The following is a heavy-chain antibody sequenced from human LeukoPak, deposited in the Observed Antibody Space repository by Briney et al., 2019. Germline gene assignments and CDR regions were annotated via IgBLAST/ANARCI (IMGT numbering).Heavy chain of an antibody. CDR2: IYYRGST. CDR1: GGSISSYY. V-gene: IGHV4-59*01. D-gene: IGHD5-12*01. CDR3: ARGDDYKSTLFDY. Sequence: SETLSLTCTVSGGSISSYYWNWIRQPPGKGLEWISYIYYRGSTNYNPSLKSRVTISVDTSKNQFSLKLSSATATDTAMYYCARGDDYKSTLFDYWGQGTLVTVSS. J-gene: IGHJ4*02.